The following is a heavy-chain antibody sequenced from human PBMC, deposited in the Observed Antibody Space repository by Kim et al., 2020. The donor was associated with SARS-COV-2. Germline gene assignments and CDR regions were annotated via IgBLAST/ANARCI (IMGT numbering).Heavy chain of an antibody. CDR2: ISYDGGKT. V-gene: IGHV3-30-3*01. D-gene: IGHD3-22*01. CDR3: ARDPLTRYQDTSGYCD. CDR1: GFTFSSYS. Sequence: GGSLRLSCAASGFTFSSYSMHWVRQAPGKGLEWVTYISYDGGKTYYADSVKGRYTISRDNSKNRLYLQMNSLRPEDTAVYYCARDPLTRYQDTSGYCDWG. J-gene: IGHJ1*01.